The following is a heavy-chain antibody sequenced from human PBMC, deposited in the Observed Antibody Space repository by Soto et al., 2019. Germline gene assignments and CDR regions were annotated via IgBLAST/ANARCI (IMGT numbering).Heavy chain of an antibody. CDR3: AREVPGSRLLMVDWFDP. J-gene: IGHJ5*02. D-gene: IGHD2-8*02. V-gene: IGHV1-18*01. Sequence: GASVKVSCKASGYTFTSYGISWVRQAPGQGLEWMGWISAYNGNTNYAQKLQGRVTMTTDTSTSTAYMELRSLRSDDTAVYYCAREVPGSRLLMVDWFDPWGQGTLVTVSS. CDR1: GYTFTSYG. CDR2: ISAYNGNT.